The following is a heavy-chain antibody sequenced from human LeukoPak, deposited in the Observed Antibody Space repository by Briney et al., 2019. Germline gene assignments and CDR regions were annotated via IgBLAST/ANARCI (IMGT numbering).Heavy chain of an antibody. Sequence: TSETLSLTCAVHGGPFSGYYWSWIRQPPGKGLEWIGEINHSGSTNYNPSLKGRVTISVDTSKNQFSLKVSSVTAADTAVYYCARYGYIWNAIDYWGQGTLVTVSS. V-gene: IGHV4-34*01. CDR2: INHSGST. CDR1: GGPFSGYY. J-gene: IGHJ4*02. D-gene: IGHD5-18*01. CDR3: ARYGYIWNAIDY.